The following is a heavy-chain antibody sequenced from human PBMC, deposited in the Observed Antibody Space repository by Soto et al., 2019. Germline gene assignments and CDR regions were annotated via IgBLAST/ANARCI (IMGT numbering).Heavy chain of an antibody. CDR2: IIPKFGTT. D-gene: IGHD6-19*01. Sequence: QVQLLQSGTEVKRPGSSVKVSCKTSGVSFNSYGFAWVRQAPGRGLEFMGGIIPKFGTTNYAQKFRGRVTITADESTSTAYMELSSLRSEDTAVYYCARASGRGWYNWFDPWGQGTLVTVSS. CDR3: ARASGRGWYNWFDP. V-gene: IGHV1-69*01. CDR1: GVSFNSYG. J-gene: IGHJ5*02.